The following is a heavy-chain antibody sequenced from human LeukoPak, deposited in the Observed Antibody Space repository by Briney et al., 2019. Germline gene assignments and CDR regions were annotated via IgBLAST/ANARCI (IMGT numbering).Heavy chain of an antibody. CDR1: GGSISSGGYY. V-gene: IGHV4-30-2*01. J-gene: IGHJ5*02. D-gene: IGHD6-19*01. CDR3: ARGPRGYSSGWYNH. CDR2: IYHSGST. Sequence: SQTLSLTCTVSGGSISSGGYYWSWIRQPPGKGLEWIGYIYHSGSTYYNPSLKSRVTISVDRSKNQFSLKLSSVTAADTAVYYCARGPRGYSSGWYNHWGQGTLVTVSS.